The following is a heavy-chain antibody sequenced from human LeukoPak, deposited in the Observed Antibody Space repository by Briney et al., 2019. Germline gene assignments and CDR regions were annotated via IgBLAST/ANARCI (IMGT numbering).Heavy chain of an antibody. V-gene: IGHV4-38-2*02. CDR1: GYSISSGXY. CDR3: ARWTTCGGDCHILDY. Sequence: ETXXXTXTVSGYSISSGXYWGWIRQPPGXXXXXIGSIYHSGGTYYNPSLKSRVTISVDTSKNQFSLKLTSVTAADTAVYYCARWTTCGGDCHILDYWGQGILVTVSS. J-gene: IGHJ4*02. CDR2: IYHSGGT. D-gene: IGHD2-21*02.